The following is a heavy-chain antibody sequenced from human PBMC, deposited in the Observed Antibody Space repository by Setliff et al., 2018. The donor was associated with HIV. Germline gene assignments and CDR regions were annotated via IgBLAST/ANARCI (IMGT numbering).Heavy chain of an antibody. J-gene: IGHJ4*02. CDR3: ATSGYCSGGSCYGALDY. D-gene: IGHD2-15*01. V-gene: IGHV1-8*01. Sequence: ASVKVSCKASGYTFTSYDINWVRQATGQGLEWMGWMNPNSGNTGYAQKFQGRVTMTRNTSISTAYMELSSLRSEDTAVYYCATSGYCSGGSCYGALDYWGQGTLVTSPQ. CDR1: GYTFTSYD. CDR2: MNPNSGNT.